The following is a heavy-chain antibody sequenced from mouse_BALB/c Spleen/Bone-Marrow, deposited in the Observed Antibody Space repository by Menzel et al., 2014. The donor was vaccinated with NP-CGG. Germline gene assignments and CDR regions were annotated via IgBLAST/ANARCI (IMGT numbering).Heavy chain of an antibody. J-gene: IGHJ4*01. CDR1: GDSITSGY. CDR3: ASYYYGSGYAMDY. CDR2: ISYSGST. Sequence: VQLKESGPIPAKPSQTLSLSCSVTGDSITSGYGNWIRKFPGNKLEYMGYISYSGSTYYNPSLQSRITITRDTSNNQYYLQLNSVTTEDTATYYCASYYYGSGYAMDYWGQGTSVAVTS. D-gene: IGHD1-1*01. V-gene: IGHV3-8*02.